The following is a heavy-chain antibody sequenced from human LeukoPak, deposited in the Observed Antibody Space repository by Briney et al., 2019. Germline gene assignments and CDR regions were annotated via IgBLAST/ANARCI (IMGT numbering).Heavy chain of an antibody. D-gene: IGHD6-6*01. CDR3: ARDSGSSSSGSSLFY. CDR2: INPSGGST. Sequence: ASVNVSCKASGYSFTSYYMHWVRQAPGQGLEWMGIINPSGGSTSYAQKFQGRVTMTRDTSTSTVYMELSSLRSEDTAVYYCARDSGSSSSGSSLFYWGQGTLVTVSS. V-gene: IGHV1-46*01. J-gene: IGHJ4*02. CDR1: GYSFTSYY.